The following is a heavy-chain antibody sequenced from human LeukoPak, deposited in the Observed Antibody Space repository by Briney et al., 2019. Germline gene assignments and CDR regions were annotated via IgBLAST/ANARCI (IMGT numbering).Heavy chain of an antibody. CDR2: IIPIFGTA. CDR3: ARDQWELLREYDY. CDR1: GGTFSSYA. V-gene: IGHV1-69*05. Sequence: GASVKVSCKASGGTFSSYAISWVRQAPGQGLEWMGGIIPIFGTANYAQKLQGRVTMTTDTSTSTAYMELRSLRSDDTAVYYCARDQWELLREYDYWGQGTLVTVSS. D-gene: IGHD1-26*01. J-gene: IGHJ4*02.